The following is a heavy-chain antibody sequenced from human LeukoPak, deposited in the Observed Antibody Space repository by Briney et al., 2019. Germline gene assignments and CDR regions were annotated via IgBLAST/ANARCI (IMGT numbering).Heavy chain of an antibody. CDR1: GYTFTSYA. J-gene: IGHJ6*02. CDR2: INTNTGNP. V-gene: IGHV7-4-1*02. D-gene: IGHD3-22*01. Sequence: ASVKVSCKASGYTFTSYAMNWVRQAPGQGLEWMGWINTNTGNPTYAQGFTGRFVFSLDTSVSTAYLRISSLKAEDTAVYYCARDYYDSSGYLFYYYYYGMDVWGQGTTVTVSS. CDR3: ARDYYDSSGYLFYYYYYGMDV.